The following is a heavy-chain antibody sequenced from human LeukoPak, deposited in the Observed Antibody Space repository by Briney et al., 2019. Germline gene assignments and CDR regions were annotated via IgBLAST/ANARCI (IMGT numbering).Heavy chain of an antibody. CDR2: ISAYNGNT. J-gene: IGHJ4*02. CDR1: GYTFTSYG. V-gene: IGHV1-18*01. Sequence: GASVKVSCKASGYTFTSYGISWVRQAPGQGLEWMGWISAYNGNTNYAQKLQGRVTMTTDTSTSTAYMELRSLRSDDTAVYYCARVGLGYCSSTSCYFDYSRQGTLVTVSS. CDR3: ARVGLGYCSSTSCYFDY. D-gene: IGHD2-2*01.